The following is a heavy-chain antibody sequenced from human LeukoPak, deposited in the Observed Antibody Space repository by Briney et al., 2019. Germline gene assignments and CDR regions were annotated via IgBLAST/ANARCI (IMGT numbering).Heavy chain of an antibody. CDR3: ARAYTSWSFDY. CDR2: TYYSGST. Sequence: SETLSLTCTVSGGSISSYYWSWIRQPPGKGLEWIGYTYYSGSTNHNPSLKSRVTISLDTSKNQFSLKLSSVTAADTAVYYCARAYTSWSFDYWGQGTLVTVSS. CDR1: GGSISSYY. D-gene: IGHD2-2*02. J-gene: IGHJ4*02. V-gene: IGHV4-59*01.